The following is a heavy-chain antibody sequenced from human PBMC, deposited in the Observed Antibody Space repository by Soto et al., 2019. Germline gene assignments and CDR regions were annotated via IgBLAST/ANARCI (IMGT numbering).Heavy chain of an antibody. Sequence: EEQLVQSGGGLVQPGGSLRLSCAASGFSFSSYDLFWVRQAPGKGMEYVSAVSRNGINTYYANSVKGRFTISRDNSKNIMDLQMGTLGAEDMAVYYCAISYYDFDVWGKGTTVIVSS. CDR3: AISYYDFDV. V-gene: IGHV3-64*01. J-gene: IGHJ6*04. CDR2: VSRNGINT. CDR1: GFSFSSYD.